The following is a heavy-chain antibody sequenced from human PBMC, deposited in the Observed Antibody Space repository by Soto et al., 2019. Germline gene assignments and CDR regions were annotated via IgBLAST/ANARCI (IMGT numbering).Heavy chain of an antibody. CDR2: ISAYNGNT. CDR1: GYTFTSYG. CDR3: ARSGQNYDFWSGYYCLGY. J-gene: IGHJ4*02. Sequence: QVQLVQSGAEVKKPGASVKVSCKASGYTFTSYGISWVRQAPGQGLEWMGWISAYNGNTNYAQKLQGRVTMTTDTSTGTAYMELRSLRSDDTAVYYCARSGQNYDFWSGYYCLGYWGQGTLVTVSS. V-gene: IGHV1-18*01. D-gene: IGHD3-3*01.